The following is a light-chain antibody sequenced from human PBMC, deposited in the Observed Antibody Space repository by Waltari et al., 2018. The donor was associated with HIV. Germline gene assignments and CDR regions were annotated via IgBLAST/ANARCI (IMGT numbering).Light chain of an antibody. V-gene: IGLV1-44*01. J-gene: IGLJ2*01. CDR1: TPNIGSSN. Sequence: SVLPQPPSASGTPGQRVTPSCSGRTPNIGSSNVYLYQQFSRAAPKLLIYADAQRPSGVPDRFSGSKSGTSASLVISGLQSEDEADYYCSTWDDRLNGVVFGGGTRLTVV. CDR3: STWDDRLNGVV. CDR2: ADA.